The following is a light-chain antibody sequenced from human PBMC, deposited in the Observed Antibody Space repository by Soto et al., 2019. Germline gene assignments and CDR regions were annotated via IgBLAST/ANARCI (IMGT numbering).Light chain of an antibody. CDR3: QHRSEWPPRLT. V-gene: IGKV3-11*01. CDR2: DAS. CDR1: RSVSSY. Sequence: EIVLTQSPATLSLSPGERATLSCRASRSVSSYLAWYQQKPGQAPRLLIYDASYRATGIPARFSGSGSGTDFILTIRSLEQEDYAVYHCQHRSEWPPRLTFGGETEVEIK. J-gene: IGKJ4*01.